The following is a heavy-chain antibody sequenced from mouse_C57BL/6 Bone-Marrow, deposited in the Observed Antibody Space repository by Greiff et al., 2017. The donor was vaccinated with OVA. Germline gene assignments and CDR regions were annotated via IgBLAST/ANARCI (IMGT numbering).Heavy chain of an antibody. V-gene: IGHV10-1*01. Sequence: EVQLVESGGGLVQPKGSLKLSCAASGFSFNTYAMNWVRQAPGKGLEWVARIRSKSNNYATYYADSVKDRFTISRDDSESMLYLQMNNLKTEDTAMYYCVRQYSYAMDYWGQGTSVTVSS. CDR2: IRSKSNNYAT. J-gene: IGHJ4*01. CDR3: VRQYSYAMDY. CDR1: GFSFNTYA.